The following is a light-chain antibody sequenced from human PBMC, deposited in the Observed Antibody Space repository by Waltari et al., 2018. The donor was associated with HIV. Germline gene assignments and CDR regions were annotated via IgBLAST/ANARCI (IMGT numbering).Light chain of an antibody. Sequence: QSALTQPRSVSGSPGQSVPIFCTGTSGAVGVSNSAPWYQQHPAKAPKLMIFDVTKRPSGVTYRFSGYKSGNTASLTISGLQAEDEADYYGCSYADDFTWVFGGGTKLTLV. V-gene: IGLV2-11*01. CDR3: CSYADDFTWV. CDR2: DVT. J-gene: IGLJ3*02. CDR1: SGAVGVSNS.